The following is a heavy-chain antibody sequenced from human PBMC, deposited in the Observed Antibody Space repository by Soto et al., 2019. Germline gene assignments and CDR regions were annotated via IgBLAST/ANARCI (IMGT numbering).Heavy chain of an antibody. D-gene: IGHD2-15*01. Sequence: EVQLVESGGGLVQPGGSLRLSCAASGFTFSSYWMSWVRQAPGKGLEWVANIKQHGSEKYYVDSVKGRFTISRDNAKNSLFLQMNSLRAEDTAVYYCARDPVYCSGGSCYDWGQGTLVTVSS. J-gene: IGHJ4*02. CDR2: IKQHGSEK. V-gene: IGHV3-7*01. CDR1: GFTFSSYW. CDR3: ARDPVYCSGGSCYD.